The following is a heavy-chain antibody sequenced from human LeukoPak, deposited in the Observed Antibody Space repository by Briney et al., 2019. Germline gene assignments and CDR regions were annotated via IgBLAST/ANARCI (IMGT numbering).Heavy chain of an antibody. CDR2: ISHGGTT. V-gene: IGHV4-34*01. D-gene: IGHD6-6*01. CDR1: GGSFSGYY. J-gene: IGHJ4*02. Sequence: PSETLSLTCAVYGGSFSGYYWSWIRQSPGKGLQWIGEISHGGTTNYNPSLKSRVTISVDTSKSQFSLKVTSVTAADTALYYCARGPSTAARPGLDYWGRGALVTVSS. CDR3: ARGPSTAARPGLDY.